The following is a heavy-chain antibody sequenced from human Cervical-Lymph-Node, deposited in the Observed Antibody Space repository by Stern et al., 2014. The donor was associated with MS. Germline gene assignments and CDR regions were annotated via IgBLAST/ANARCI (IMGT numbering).Heavy chain of an antibody. V-gene: IGHV1-69*01. CDR3: TRHQEGIAAN. Sequence: VQLVESGAEVKKPGSSVKVSCKASGGTFSSFAISWVRQAPGQGPEWLGGIILLFGTANYAQRFQGRVTFSADESTSTAYMELSSLRSDDTAVYYCTRHQEGIAANWGQGTLVTVSS. D-gene: IGHD6-13*01. CDR1: GGTFSSFA. CDR2: IILLFGTA. J-gene: IGHJ4*02.